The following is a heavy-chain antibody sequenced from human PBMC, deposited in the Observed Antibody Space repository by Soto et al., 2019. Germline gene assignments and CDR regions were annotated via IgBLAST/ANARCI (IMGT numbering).Heavy chain of an antibody. J-gene: IGHJ4*02. Sequence: DVQLLESGGGLVQPEGSLRLSCAASGFTFSSYAMGWVRQGPGKGLEWVAVVSIGGSTHYADSVRGRFTISRDNSKNTLSLQMNRLTAEDTAVYFCAKRRGAGAHFDYWGQGDLVTVSS. V-gene: IGHV3-23*01. D-gene: IGHD2-15*01. CDR2: VSIGGST. CDR3: AKRRGAGAHFDY. CDR1: GFTFSSYA.